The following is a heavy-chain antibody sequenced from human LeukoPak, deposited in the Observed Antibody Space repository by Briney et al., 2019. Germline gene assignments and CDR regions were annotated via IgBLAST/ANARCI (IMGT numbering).Heavy chain of an antibody. J-gene: IGHJ4*02. CDR3: TREDRPYCPFAY. CDR1: GGSIDITNY. V-gene: IGHV4-4*03. CDR2: IAHDGTT. Sequence: PPGTLSRTCGVSGGSIDITNYWSWVRQAPGKGLEWIGEIAHDGTTNYNPSLRSRVAMSFDRANNQFSLSLTSVTAVDTAVYYCTREDRPYCPFAYWGQGVLATVSS. D-gene: IGHD1-26*01.